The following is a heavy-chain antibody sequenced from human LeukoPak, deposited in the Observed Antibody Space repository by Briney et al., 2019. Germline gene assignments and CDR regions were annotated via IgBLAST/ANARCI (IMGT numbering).Heavy chain of an antibody. D-gene: IGHD3-22*01. V-gene: IGHV3-23*01. CDR1: GFTFSSYA. J-gene: IGHJ5*02. CDR3: AKGRYYDSSGPNWFDP. Sequence: GGSLRLSCAASGFTFSSYAMSWVRQAPGKGLEWVSAISGSGGSTYYADSVKGRFIISRDNSKNTLYLQMNSLRAEDTAVYYCAKGRYYDSSGPNWFDPWGQGTLVTVSS. CDR2: ISGSGGST.